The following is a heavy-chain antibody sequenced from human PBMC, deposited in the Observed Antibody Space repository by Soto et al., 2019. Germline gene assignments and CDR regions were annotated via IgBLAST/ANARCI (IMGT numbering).Heavy chain of an antibody. CDR3: ARESDHLRGYKYYDMDV. V-gene: IGHV3-30*03. CDR1: GFSFSSFG. CDR2: ISYDATND. Sequence: QVQLVESGGGVVQPGKSLRLSCAASGFSFSSFGFHWVRQAPGKGLEWVAFISYDATNDYYTDSVKGRCTISRDNSKNTVYLQMDSLSGEDTAVYFCARESDHLRGYKYYDMDVWGQGTTVTVSS. J-gene: IGHJ6*02.